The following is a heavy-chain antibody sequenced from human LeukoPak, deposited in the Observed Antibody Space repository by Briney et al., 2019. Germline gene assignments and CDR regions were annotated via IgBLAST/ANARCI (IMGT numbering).Heavy chain of an antibody. CDR1: GFTFSSYW. V-gene: IGHV3-74*01. D-gene: IGHD2-2*01. CDR3: ARDLPAAGVGLDY. J-gene: IGHJ4*02. Sequence: PGGSLRLSCPASGFTFSSYWMHWVRQAPGKGLVWVSRINSDGSSTSYADSVKGRFTISRDNAKNSLYLQMNSLRAEDTAVYYCARDLPAAGVGLDYWGQGTLVTVSS. CDR2: INSDGSST.